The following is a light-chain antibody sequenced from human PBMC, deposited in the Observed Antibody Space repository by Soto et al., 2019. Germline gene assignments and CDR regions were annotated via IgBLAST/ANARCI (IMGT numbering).Light chain of an antibody. J-gene: IGLJ3*02. V-gene: IGLV2-8*01. CDR3: SSFAGPVWV. Sequence: QSALTQPPSASGSPGQSVTISCTGTISDIGGYDHVSWYQQHPGKAPKVMIYEVTKRPSGVPDRFSGSKAGNTASLTVFGLQAEDEADYYCSSFAGPVWVFGGGTKLTVL. CDR2: EVT. CDR1: ISDIGGYDH.